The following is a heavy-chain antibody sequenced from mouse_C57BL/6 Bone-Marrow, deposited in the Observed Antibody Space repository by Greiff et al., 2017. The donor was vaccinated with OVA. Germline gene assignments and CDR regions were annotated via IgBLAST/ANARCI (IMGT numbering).Heavy chain of an antibody. Sequence: EVKLQESGPGLVKPSQSLSLTCSVTGYSITSGYYWNWIRQFPGNKLEWMGYISYDGSNNYNPSLKNRISITRDTSKNQFFLKLNSVTTEDTATYYCARDSGRAVDYWGQGTTLTVSS. CDR1: GYSITSGYY. CDR2: ISYDGSN. CDR3: ARDSGRAVDY. V-gene: IGHV3-6*01. J-gene: IGHJ2*01. D-gene: IGHD3-3*01.